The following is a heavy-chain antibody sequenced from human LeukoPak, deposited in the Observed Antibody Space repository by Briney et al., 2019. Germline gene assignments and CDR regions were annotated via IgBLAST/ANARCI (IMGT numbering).Heavy chain of an antibody. CDR2: ISSGSSYI. D-gene: IGHD6-19*01. CDR3: ARNTGSTGLIRDAFDI. V-gene: IGHV3-21*01. Sequence: GGSLRLSCAASGFTFSTYSMNWVRQAPGKGLEWVSSISSGSSYIYYADSVKGRFTISRDNAKNSPYLQMNSLRAEDTAVYYCARNTGSTGLIRDAFDIWGQGTVVTVSS. J-gene: IGHJ3*02. CDR1: GFTFSTYS.